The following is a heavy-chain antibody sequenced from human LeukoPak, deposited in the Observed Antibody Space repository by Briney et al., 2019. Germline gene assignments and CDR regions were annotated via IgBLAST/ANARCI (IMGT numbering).Heavy chain of an antibody. CDR1: GFNFSNYW. J-gene: IGHJ6*04. V-gene: IGHV3-7*01. Sequence: GGSLRLSCATSGFNFSNYWMTWVRQAPGKGLEWLANIKQDESKIYYVDSVKGRFTISRDNAKNSLYLQMNSLRAEDTAVYYCARDTAAAMDVWGKGTTVTVSS. D-gene: IGHD6-13*01. CDR2: IKQDESKI. CDR3: ARDTAAAMDV.